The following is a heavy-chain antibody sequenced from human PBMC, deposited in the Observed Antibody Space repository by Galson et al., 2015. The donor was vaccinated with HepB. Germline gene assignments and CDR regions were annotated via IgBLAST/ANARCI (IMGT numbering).Heavy chain of an antibody. D-gene: IGHD3-22*01. CDR2: IIPIFGTA. CDR3: AIGFPRGYDSSGYYY. V-gene: IGHV1-69*13. CDR1: GGTFSSYA. Sequence: SVKVSCKASGGTFSSYAISWVRQAPGQGLEWMGGIIPIFGTANYAQKFQGRVTITADESTSTAYMELSSLRSEDTAVYYCAIGFPRGYDSSGYYYWGQGTLVTVSS. J-gene: IGHJ4*02.